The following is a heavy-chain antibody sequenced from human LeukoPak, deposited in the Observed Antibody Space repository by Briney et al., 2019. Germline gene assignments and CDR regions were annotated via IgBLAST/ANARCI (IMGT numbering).Heavy chain of an antibody. V-gene: IGHV4-39*07. J-gene: IGHJ4*02. CDR1: GGSISSSSYY. CDR3: ARPVRGSGRRVLLEV. Sequence: PSETLSLTCTVSGGSISSSSYYWGWLRQPPGKGLEWIGSIYYSGSTYYNPSLKSRVTISVDTSKNQFSLKLSSVTAADTAVYYCARPVRGSGRRVLLEVWGQGTLVTVSS. D-gene: IGHD1-26*01. CDR2: IYYSGST.